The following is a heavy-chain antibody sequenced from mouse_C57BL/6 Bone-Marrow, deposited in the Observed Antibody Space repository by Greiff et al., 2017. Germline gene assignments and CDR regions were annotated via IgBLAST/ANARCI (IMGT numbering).Heavy chain of an antibody. J-gene: IGHJ2*01. CDR2: ISDGGSYT. CDR3: AGTGHYFDY. Sequence: EVQVVESGGGLVKPGGSLKLSCAASGFTFSSYAMSWVRQTPEKRLEWVGTISDGGSYTYYPDNVKGRFTISRDNAKNNLYLQMSHLKSEDTAMYYCAGTGHYFDYWGQGTTPTVTS. D-gene: IGHD4-1*01. V-gene: IGHV5-4*01. CDR1: GFTFSSYA.